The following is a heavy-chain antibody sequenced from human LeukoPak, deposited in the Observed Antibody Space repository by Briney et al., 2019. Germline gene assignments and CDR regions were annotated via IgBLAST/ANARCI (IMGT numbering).Heavy chain of an antibody. V-gene: IGHV3-53*01. Sequence: GGSLRLSCAASGFTVSTYYMTWVRQAPGKGLECVSVIYSGGSTYYADSVKGRFTVSRENSKNTLYLQMNSLRAEDTAMYYCARGLGYCTSTTCLLPFAYWGQGNLVTVSS. CDR1: GFTVSTYY. CDR2: IYSGGST. D-gene: IGHD2-2*01. CDR3: ARGLGYCTSTTCLLPFAY. J-gene: IGHJ4*02.